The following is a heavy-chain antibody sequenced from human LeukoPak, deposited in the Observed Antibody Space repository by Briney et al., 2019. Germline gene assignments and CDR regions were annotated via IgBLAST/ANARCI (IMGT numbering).Heavy chain of an antibody. CDR1: GFTFSSYA. CDR3: AKESCSSTSCYYYYYYMDV. Sequence: PGGSLRLSCAASGFTFSSYAMSWVRQAPGKGLEWASAISGSGGNTYYADSVKGRFAISRDNSKNTLYLQMNSLRAEDTAVYYCAKESCSSTSCYYYYYYMDVWGKGTTVIVSS. D-gene: IGHD2-2*01. J-gene: IGHJ6*03. V-gene: IGHV3-23*01. CDR2: ISGSGGNT.